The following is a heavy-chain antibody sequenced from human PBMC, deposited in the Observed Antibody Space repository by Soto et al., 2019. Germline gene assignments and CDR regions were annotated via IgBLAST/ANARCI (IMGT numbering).Heavy chain of an antibody. Sequence: EVQLVESGGGLVQPGGSLKLSCAASGFTFSGSAMHWVRQASGKGLEWVGRIRSKANSYATAYAASVKGRFTIPRDDSKKTAYLQMNSLKTEDTAVYYCTRRSGYYSLGMDVWGQGTTVTVSS. J-gene: IGHJ6*02. CDR2: IRSKANSYAT. CDR1: GFTFSGSA. D-gene: IGHD3-22*01. CDR3: TRRSGYYSLGMDV. V-gene: IGHV3-73*02.